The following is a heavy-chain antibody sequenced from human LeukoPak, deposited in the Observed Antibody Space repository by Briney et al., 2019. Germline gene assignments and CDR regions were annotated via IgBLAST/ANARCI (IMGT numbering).Heavy chain of an antibody. CDR1: GGSISSGDYY. Sequence: SETLSLTCTVSGGSISSGDYYWSWIRQPPGKGLEWIGYIYYSGSTYYNPSLKSRVTISVDTSKNQFSLKLSSVTAADTAVYYCARHRLRSNSRSGNWFDPWGQGILVTVSS. CDR2: IYYSGST. V-gene: IGHV4-30-4*01. CDR3: ARHRLRSNSRSGNWFDP. J-gene: IGHJ5*02. D-gene: IGHD3-3*01.